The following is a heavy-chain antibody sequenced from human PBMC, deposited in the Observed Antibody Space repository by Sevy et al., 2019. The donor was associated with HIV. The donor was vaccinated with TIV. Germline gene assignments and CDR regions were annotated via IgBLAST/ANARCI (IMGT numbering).Heavy chain of an antibody. J-gene: IGHJ4*02. Sequence: GGSLRLSCAASGFTFNNYAMTWVRQAPGKGLEWVSSVSGSGSSTFYADSVKGRFTISRDNSKNTMYLQMNSLRAEDTAVYYCAKDRLATYYYDGSGYSHYFHYWGQGTLVTVSS. V-gene: IGHV3-23*01. CDR2: VSGSGSST. CDR1: GFTFNNYA. CDR3: AKDRLATYYYDGSGYSHYFHY. D-gene: IGHD3-22*01.